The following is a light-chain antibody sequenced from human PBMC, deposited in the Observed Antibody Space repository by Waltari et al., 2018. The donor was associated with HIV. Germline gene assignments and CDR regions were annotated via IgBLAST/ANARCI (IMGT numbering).Light chain of an antibody. Sequence: NFMLTQPHSVPASPGTPVTIPSPRSSPRTPTTYLQLYQQRPGSAPTTVIYEDNQRPSGVPERFSGSIDSSSNSASLTISGLKTEDEADYYCQSYDSSNHWVFGGGTKLTVL. CDR2: EDN. CDR1: SPRTPTTY. CDR3: QSYDSSNHWV. V-gene: IGLV6-57*03. J-gene: IGLJ3*02.